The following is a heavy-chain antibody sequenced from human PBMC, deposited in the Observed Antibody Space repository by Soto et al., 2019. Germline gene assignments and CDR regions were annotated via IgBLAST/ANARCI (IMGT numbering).Heavy chain of an antibody. CDR3: ARLGQWLPPSYPYYFDY. J-gene: IGHJ4*02. V-gene: IGHV4-39*01. D-gene: IGHD3-22*01. Sequence: SETLSLTCTVSGGSISSSSYYWGWIRQPPGKGLEWIGSIYYSGSTYYNPSLKSRVTISVDTSKNQFSLKLSSVTAADTAVYYCARLGQWLPPSYPYYFDYWGQGTLVTVSS. CDR1: GGSISSSSYY. CDR2: IYYSGST.